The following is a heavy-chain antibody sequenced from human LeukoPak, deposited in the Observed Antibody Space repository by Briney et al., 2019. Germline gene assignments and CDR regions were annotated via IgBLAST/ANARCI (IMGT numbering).Heavy chain of an antibody. V-gene: IGHV4-30-4*01. CDR3: ARGVGDYVTGYFDY. D-gene: IGHD4-17*01. CDR1: GGSISSGDYY. CDR2: IYYSGST. Sequence: PSETLSLTCTVSGGSISSGDYYWSWIRQPPGKGLEWIGYIYYSGSTYYNPSLKSRVTISVNTSKNQFSLKLSSVTAADTAVYYCARGVGDYVTGYFDYWGQGTLVTVSS. J-gene: IGHJ4*02.